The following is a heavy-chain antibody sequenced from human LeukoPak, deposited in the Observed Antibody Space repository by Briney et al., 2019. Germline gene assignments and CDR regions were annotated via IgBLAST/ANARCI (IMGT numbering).Heavy chain of an antibody. V-gene: IGHV4-61*08. J-gene: IGHJ5*02. D-gene: IGHD1-14*01. Sequence: SETLSLTCTVSGDSISSGGYYWSWIRQPPGKGLEWIGYVYHSGTTSYNTSLKSRVTISVDTSKNQFSLTVNSVTAADTAVYYCARERRGRYNWLDPWGQGTLVSVSS. CDR2: VYHSGTT. CDR1: GDSISSGGYY. CDR3: ARERRGRYNWLDP.